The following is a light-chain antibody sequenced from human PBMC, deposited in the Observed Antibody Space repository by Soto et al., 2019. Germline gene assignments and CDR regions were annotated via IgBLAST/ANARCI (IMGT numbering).Light chain of an antibody. J-gene: IGLJ2*01. Sequence: QSALTQPPSVSGSPGQSITISCTGTSSDVGGYNYVSWYQQHPGKAPKLMIYDVSNRRSGVSHRLSGSKSGNTASLTISGVLAEDEAADYCSSYKGSSTGVFVEGTKVTVL. CDR3: SSYKGSSTGV. CDR2: DVS. V-gene: IGLV2-14*03. CDR1: SSDVGGYNY.